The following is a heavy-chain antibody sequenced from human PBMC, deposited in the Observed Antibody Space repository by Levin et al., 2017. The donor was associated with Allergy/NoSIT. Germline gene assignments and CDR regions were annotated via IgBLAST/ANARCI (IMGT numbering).Heavy chain of an antibody. J-gene: IGHJ4*02. Sequence: LSLTCAASGFPVSSNYMSWVRQAPGKGLEWVSVIYSGGSTYYADSVKGRFTISRDNSKNTLYLQMNSLRAEDTAVYYCATCSGGSCYLFDYWGQGTLVTVSS. CDR1: GFPVSSNY. V-gene: IGHV3-53*01. CDR3: ATCSGGSCYLFDY. D-gene: IGHD2-15*01. CDR2: IYSGGST.